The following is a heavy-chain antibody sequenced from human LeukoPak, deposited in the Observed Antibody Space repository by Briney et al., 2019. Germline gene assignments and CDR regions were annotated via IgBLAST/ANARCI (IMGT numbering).Heavy chain of an antibody. J-gene: IGHJ4*02. D-gene: IGHD4-17*01. CDR3: ARAVTSTEGY. CDR2: INEGGSRR. V-gene: IGHV3-7*03. CDR1: GFVFSSYW. Sequence: PGGSLRLSCAASGFVFSSYWMTWVRQAPGKGLEWVASINEGGSRRYYVGSVKGRFTISRDNAQKSLYLEMDSLRADDTAVYYCARAVTSTEGYWGQGTLVTVSS.